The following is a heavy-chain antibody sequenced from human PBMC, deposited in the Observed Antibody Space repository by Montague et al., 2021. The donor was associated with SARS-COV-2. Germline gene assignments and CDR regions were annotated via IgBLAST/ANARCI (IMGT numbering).Heavy chain of an antibody. V-gene: IGHV4-34*01. J-gene: IGHJ5*02. Sequence: SETLSLTCAVYGGSVSDYYWSWIRQLPGKGLEWIGEINHSGSTNXNPSLKSRVTTSVDTSKNQFSLKLTSVTAADTAVYYCARGPRITMIVVVITDIWFDPWGQGTLVTVSS. CDR2: INHSGST. CDR1: GGSVSDYY. CDR3: ARGPRITMIVVVITDIWFDP. D-gene: IGHD3-22*01.